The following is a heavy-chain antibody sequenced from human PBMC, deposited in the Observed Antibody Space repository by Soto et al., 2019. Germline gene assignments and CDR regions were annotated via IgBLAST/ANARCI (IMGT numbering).Heavy chain of an antibody. V-gene: IGHV3-23*01. J-gene: IGHJ4*02. CDR2: SSATGAGT. D-gene: IGHD1-7*01. Sequence: EVQLLESGGGLVQPGGSLRLSCAASGFTFSSYGMTWVRQAPGKGLEWVSFSSATGAGTYYADSVKGRFTISRNNSKNTLYLQMTRLRADDTAVYYCAKDRRAGGNYGFYSDFWGQGARVIVSS. CDR3: AKDRRAGGNYGFYSDF. CDR1: GFTFSSYG.